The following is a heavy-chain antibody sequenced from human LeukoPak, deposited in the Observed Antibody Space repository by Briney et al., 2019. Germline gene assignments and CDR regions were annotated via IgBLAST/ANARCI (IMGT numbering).Heavy chain of an antibody. D-gene: IGHD5-12*01. Sequence: PSQTLSLTCTVSGGSISSGDYYWSWIRQPPGKGLEWIGYIYYSGSTYYNPSLKSRVTISVDTSENRFSLRLNSVTAADTAIYYCARDTRIEWLRFLDYWGQGILVTVSS. V-gene: IGHV4-31*03. J-gene: IGHJ4*02. CDR2: IYYSGST. CDR1: GGSISSGDYY. CDR3: ARDTRIEWLRFLDY.